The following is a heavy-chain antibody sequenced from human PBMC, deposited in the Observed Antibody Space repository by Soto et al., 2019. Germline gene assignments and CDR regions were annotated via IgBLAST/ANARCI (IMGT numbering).Heavy chain of an antibody. CDR3: AKLSGHDRGYFDY. J-gene: IGHJ4*02. CDR1: GFTFDDYA. D-gene: IGHD5-12*01. Sequence: EVQLVESGGGLVQPGRSLRLSCAASGFTFDDYAMHWVRQAPGKGLEWVSGISWNSGYMGYADSVKGRFTVSRDNAKNSLYLQMNSLRAEDTALYYCAKLSGHDRGYFDYWGQGTLVTVSS. V-gene: IGHV3-9*01. CDR2: ISWNSGYM.